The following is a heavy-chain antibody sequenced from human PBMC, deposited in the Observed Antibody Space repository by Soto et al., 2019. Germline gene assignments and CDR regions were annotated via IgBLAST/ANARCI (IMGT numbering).Heavy chain of an antibody. CDR3: ARLRIEQQLDQYYYYYGMDV. CDR1: GGSISSYY. CDR2: IYYSGST. V-gene: IGHV4-59*01. D-gene: IGHD6-13*01. J-gene: IGHJ6*02. Sequence: FEILSLSCTVSGGSISSYYWSWIWQPPGKGLEWIGYIYYSGSTNYNPSLKSRVTISVDTSKNQFSLKLSSVTAADTAVYYCARLRIEQQLDQYYYYYGMDVWGQGTTVTVSS.